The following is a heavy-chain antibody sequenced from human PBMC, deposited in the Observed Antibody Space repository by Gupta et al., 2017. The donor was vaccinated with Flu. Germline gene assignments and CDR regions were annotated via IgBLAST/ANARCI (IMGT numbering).Heavy chain of an antibody. CDR3: ARERGEGYCSGGSCCYYYYGMDV. Sequence: QVQLVQSGAEVKKPGASVKVSCKASGYTFTSYAMHWVRQAPGQRLEWMGWINAGNGNTKYSQKFQGRVTITRDTSASTAYMELSSLRSEDTAVYYCARERGEGYCSGGSCCYYYYGMDVWGQGTTVTVSS. V-gene: IGHV1-3*01. CDR2: INAGNGNT. D-gene: IGHD2-15*01. J-gene: IGHJ6*02. CDR1: GYTFTSYA.